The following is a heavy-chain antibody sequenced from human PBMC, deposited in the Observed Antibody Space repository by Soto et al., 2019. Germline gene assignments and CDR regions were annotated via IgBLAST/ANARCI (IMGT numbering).Heavy chain of an antibody. V-gene: IGHV3-64*01. CDR3: ARNTGYDILTGYYEVAFDI. CDR2: ITSNGGST. CDR1: GFTFSRHT. D-gene: IGHD3-9*01. Sequence: SGGSLRLSCAASGFTFSRHTMHWVRQAPGKGLEYVSAITSNGGSTYYANSVKGRFTISRDNSKNTLYLQMGSLRAEDMAVYYCARNTGYDILTGYYEVAFDIWGQGTMVTVSS. J-gene: IGHJ3*02.